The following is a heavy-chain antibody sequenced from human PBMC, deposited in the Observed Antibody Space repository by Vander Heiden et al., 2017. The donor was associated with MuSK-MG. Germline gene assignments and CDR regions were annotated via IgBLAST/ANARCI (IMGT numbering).Heavy chain of an antibody. V-gene: IGHV3-30-3*01. CDR3: ARERRAGTYNWFDP. CDR1: GFTFSSYE. Sequence: VQLVESGGGVVQPGWSLTLSCAASGFTFSSYEMHWVRQAPGKGLEWVAITSNDGSNKYYADSVKGRFTISRDNSKNTLYLQMNSLRPEDTALYYCARERRAGTYNWFDPWGQGTLVTVSS. CDR2: TSNDGSNK. J-gene: IGHJ5*02. D-gene: IGHD1-26*01.